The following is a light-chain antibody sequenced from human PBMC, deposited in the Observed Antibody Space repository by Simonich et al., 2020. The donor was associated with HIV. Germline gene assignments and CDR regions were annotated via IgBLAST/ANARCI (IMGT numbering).Light chain of an antibody. CDR3: QQYKSVSPFT. CDR1: QSISSW. CDR2: KAS. V-gene: IGKV1-5*03. J-gene: IGKJ3*01. Sequence: DIQMTQSPSILSASVGDRVTITCRTSQSISSWLAWYQKKQGKAPKLLIYKASNLQSWAPSRFIGSGSGTEFTLTISSLQPDDFATYYCQQYKSVSPFTFGPGTKVDIK.